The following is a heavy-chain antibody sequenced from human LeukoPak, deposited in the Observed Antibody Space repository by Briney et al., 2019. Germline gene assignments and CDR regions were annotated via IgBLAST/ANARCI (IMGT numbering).Heavy chain of an antibody. D-gene: IGHD4-17*01. Sequence: PGGSLRLSCAASGFTFSSYRMSWVRQAPGKGLEWVANIKQDGSEKYYVDSVKGRFTISRDNAKNSLYLQMNSLRAEDTAVYYCARDYDYFDYWGQGTLVTVSS. CDR2: IKQDGSEK. V-gene: IGHV3-7*01. CDR1: GFTFSSYR. J-gene: IGHJ4*02. CDR3: ARDYDYFDY.